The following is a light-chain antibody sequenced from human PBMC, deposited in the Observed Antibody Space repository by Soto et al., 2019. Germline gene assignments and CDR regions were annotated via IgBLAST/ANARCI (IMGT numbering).Light chain of an antibody. CDR1: SSDVGNYNL. J-gene: IGLJ1*01. CDR3: CSYAGSRTYV. Sequence: QSALTQPASVSGSPGQSITISCTGTSSDVGNYNLVSWYQHHPGKAPKLMIYEGSKRPSGVSDRFSGSKSGNTASLTISGLQAEDDADYYCCSYAGSRTYVFGTGTKLTVL. CDR2: EGS. V-gene: IGLV2-23*01.